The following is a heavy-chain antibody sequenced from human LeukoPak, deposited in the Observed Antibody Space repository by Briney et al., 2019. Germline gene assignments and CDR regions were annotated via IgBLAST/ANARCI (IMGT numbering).Heavy chain of an antibody. V-gene: IGHV1-2*02. CDR2: IYPNSGGT. J-gene: IGHJ4*02. D-gene: IGHD5-12*01. CDR3: VRARSGYDYAFDY. Sequence: ASVTLSCTASAYTFTVNNMHRVRQAPGQGLEWMGWIYPNSGGTHYAQDFQGRVTMTRHTSISTAYMELSRLTSDDTAVYYCVRARSGYDYAFDYWGQGTLVTVSS. CDR1: AYTFTVNN.